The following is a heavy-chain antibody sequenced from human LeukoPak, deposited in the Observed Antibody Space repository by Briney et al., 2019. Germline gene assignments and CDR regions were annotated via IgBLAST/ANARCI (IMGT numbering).Heavy chain of an antibody. D-gene: IGHD3-22*01. CDR2: IRYDGSNK. CDR1: GFTFSSYG. CDR3: AKDRYYDSSGYYGAAFDI. J-gene: IGHJ3*02. V-gene: IGHV3-30*02. Sequence: GGSLRLSCAASGFTFSSYGMHWVRQAPGKGLEWVAFIRYDGSNKYYADSVKGRFTISRDNSKNTLYLQMNSLRAEDTAVYYCAKDRYYDSSGYYGAAFDIWGQGTMVTVSS.